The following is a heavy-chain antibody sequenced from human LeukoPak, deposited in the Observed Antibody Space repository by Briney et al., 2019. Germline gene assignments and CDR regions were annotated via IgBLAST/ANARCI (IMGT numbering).Heavy chain of an antibody. CDR1: GFTFSSYS. Sequence: GSLRLSFSASGFTFSSYSMNWVRQAPGKGLEWVSSISSSSSYIYYADSVKGRFTISRDNAKNSLYLQMNSMRAEDTDVYYCARVGYDFWSGYGYYYYMDVWGKGTTVTVSS. V-gene: IGHV3-21*01. CDR2: ISSSSSYI. J-gene: IGHJ6*03. D-gene: IGHD3-3*01. CDR3: ARVGYDFWSGYGYYYYMDV.